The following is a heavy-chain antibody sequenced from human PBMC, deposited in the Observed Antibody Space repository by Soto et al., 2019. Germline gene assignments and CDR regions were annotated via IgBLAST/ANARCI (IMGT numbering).Heavy chain of an antibody. V-gene: IGHV3-30-3*01. J-gene: IGHJ6*02. Sequence: GGSLRLSCAASGFTFSSYAMSWVRQAPGKGLEWVAVISYDGSNKYYADSVKGRFTISRDNSKNTLYLQMNSLRAEDTAVYYCARDLSYYDSSGYYLAAGMDVWGQGTTVTVSS. CDR1: GFTFSSYA. CDR2: ISYDGSNK. CDR3: ARDLSYYDSSGYYLAAGMDV. D-gene: IGHD3-22*01.